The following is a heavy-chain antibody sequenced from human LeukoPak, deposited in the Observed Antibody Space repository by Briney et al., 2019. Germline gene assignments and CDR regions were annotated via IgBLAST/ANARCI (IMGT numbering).Heavy chain of an antibody. D-gene: IGHD6-13*01. Sequence: ASVKVSCKASGGTFSSYAISWVRQAPGQGLEWMGWISAYNGNTNYAQKLQGRVTMTTDTSTSTAYMELRSLRSDDTAVYYCARGGGSSSWSTPFDYWGQGTLVTVSS. CDR3: ARGGGSSSWSTPFDY. V-gene: IGHV1-18*01. CDR2: ISAYNGNT. CDR1: GGTFSSYA. J-gene: IGHJ4*02.